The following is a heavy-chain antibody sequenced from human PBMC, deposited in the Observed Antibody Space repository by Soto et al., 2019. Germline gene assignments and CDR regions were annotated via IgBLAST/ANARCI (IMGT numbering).Heavy chain of an antibody. J-gene: IGHJ4*01. CDR2: ISWNSGKI. V-gene: IGHV3-9*01. CDR3: VKDRYAYTQGFDY. D-gene: IGHD2-2*01. Sequence: LRLSCVTSGFTFDDYVMHWARLPPGKGLEWVSSISWNSGKIHYADSVKGRFTISRDNARNSVYLQMDSLRVEDTAVYYCVKDRYAYTQGFDYWGQGTLVTVSS. CDR1: GFTFDDYV.